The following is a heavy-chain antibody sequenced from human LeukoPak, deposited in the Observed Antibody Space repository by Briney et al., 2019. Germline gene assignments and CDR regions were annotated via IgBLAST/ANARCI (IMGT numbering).Heavy chain of an antibody. CDR3: ARVGGREDY. CDR2: ISNDESNK. V-gene: IGHV3-30*03. Sequence: GGSLRLSCAASGFTFSSYGMHWVRQAPGEGLEWVAVISNDESNKYYADSVKGRFTISRDNAKNSLYLQMNSLRAEDTAVYYCARVGGREDYWGQGTLVTVSS. CDR1: GFTFSSYG. J-gene: IGHJ4*02. D-gene: IGHD3-16*01.